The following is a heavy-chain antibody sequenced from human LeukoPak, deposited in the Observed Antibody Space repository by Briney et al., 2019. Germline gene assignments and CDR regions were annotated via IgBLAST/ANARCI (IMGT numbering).Heavy chain of an antibody. V-gene: IGHV3-21*01. D-gene: IGHD3-16*01. CDR1: GFTFSSYS. CDR2: ISSSSSYI. J-gene: IGHJ3*01. Sequence: GGSLRLSCAASGFTFSSYSMNWVRQAPGKGLEWVSSISSSSSYIYYADSVKGRFTISRDNSKNTLYLQMNSLRAEDTAVYYCAKNFGDAFDLWGLGTMVIVSS. CDR3: AKNFGDAFDL.